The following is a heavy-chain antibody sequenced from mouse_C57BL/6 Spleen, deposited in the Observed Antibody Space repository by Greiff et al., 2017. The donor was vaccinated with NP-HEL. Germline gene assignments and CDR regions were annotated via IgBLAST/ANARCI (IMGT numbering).Heavy chain of an antibody. V-gene: IGHV1-64*01. J-gene: IGHJ4*01. D-gene: IGHD2-1*01. CDR2: IHPNSGST. Sequence: QVQLQQPGAELVKPGASVKLSCTASGYTFTSYWMHWVKQRPGQGLEWIGMIHPNSGSTNYNEKFKSKATLTVDKSSSTAYMQLSSLTSEDSAVYYCAYGNYVGYAMDYWGQGTSVTVSS. CDR1: GYTFTSYW. CDR3: AYGNYVGYAMDY.